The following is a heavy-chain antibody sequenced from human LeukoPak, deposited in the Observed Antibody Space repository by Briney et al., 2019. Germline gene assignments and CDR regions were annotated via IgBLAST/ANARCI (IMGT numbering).Heavy chain of an antibody. J-gene: IGHJ5*02. CDR3: ARDEDYQPSGLIVP. Sequence: GASVKVSCKASGYTFTSYGISWERQAPGQGLEWMGWISAYNGNTNYAQKLQGRVTMTTDTSTSTAYMELRSLRSDDTAVYYCARDEDYQPSGLIVPWGQGTLVTVSS. CDR1: GYTFTSYG. V-gene: IGHV1-18*01. CDR2: ISAYNGNT. D-gene: IGHD6-25*01.